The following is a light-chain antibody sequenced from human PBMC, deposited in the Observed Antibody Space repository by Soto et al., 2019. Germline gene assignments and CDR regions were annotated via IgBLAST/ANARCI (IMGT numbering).Light chain of an antibody. V-gene: IGLV2-11*01. CDR1: SSEVGGYNY. Sequence: QSALTQPRSVSGSPGQSVTISCTGTSSEVGGYNYVSWYQQHPGKAPKLMIYDVSKRPSGVPDRFSGSKSGNTASLTISGLQAEDEADYYCCSYAGSYILVFGGGTKVTVL. J-gene: IGLJ2*01. CDR2: DVS. CDR3: CSYAGSYILV.